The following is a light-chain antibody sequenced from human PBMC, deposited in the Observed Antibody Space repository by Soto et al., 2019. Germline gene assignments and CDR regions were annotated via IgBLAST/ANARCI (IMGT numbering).Light chain of an antibody. CDR3: QQYNNWPG. CDR1: QSVSSN. CDR2: GAS. V-gene: IGKV3-15*01. Sequence: EIVMTQSPATLSVSPGERATLSCRASQSVSSNLAWYQQKPGQAPRLLIYGASTRATGIPARFSGSGSGTEFNLTMSSLQSEDFAVYYCQQYNNWPGFGQGTKVELK. J-gene: IGKJ1*01.